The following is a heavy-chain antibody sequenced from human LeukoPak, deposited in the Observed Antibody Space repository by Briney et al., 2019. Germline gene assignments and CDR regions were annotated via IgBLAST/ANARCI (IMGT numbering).Heavy chain of an antibody. Sequence: ASVKVSCKASGYTFTGYYMHWVRQAPGQGLEWMGWINPNSGGTNYAQKFQGRVTMTRDTSISTDYMQLTSLRSEDTAVYYCARGHSGFYGSGSYYEDWFDPWGQGTLVTVSS. V-gene: IGHV1-2*02. J-gene: IGHJ5*02. D-gene: IGHD3-10*01. CDR2: INPNSGGT. CDR3: ARGHSGFYGSGSYYEDWFDP. CDR1: GYTFTGYY.